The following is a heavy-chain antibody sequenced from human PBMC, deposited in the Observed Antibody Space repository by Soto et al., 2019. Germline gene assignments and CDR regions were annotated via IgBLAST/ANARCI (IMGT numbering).Heavy chain of an antibody. CDR3: ARGSPPTFDY. J-gene: IGHJ4*02. CDR2: INAGNGNT. V-gene: IGHV1-3*01. CDR1: GYTFSNYA. Sequence: ASVKVSCKASGYTFSNYAIHWVRQAPGQRLEWMGWINAGNGNTKSSQKFQGRVTITRNTSASTAYMELSSLRSEDTAVYYCARGSPPTFDYWGQGTLVTVSS. D-gene: IGHD1-26*01.